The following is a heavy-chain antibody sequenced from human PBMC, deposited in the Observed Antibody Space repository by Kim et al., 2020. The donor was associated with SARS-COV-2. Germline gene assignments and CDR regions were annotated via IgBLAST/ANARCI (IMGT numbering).Heavy chain of an antibody. Sequence: SETLSLTCTVSGYSISSGYYWGWIRQPPGKGLEWIGSIYHSGSTYYNPSLKSRVTISVDTSKNQFSLKLSSVTAADTAVYYCARGRGWTTYYYGSGSYPNYFDYWGQGTLVTVSS. J-gene: IGHJ4*02. V-gene: IGHV4-38-2*02. D-gene: IGHD3-10*01. CDR3: ARGRGWTTYYYGSGSYPNYFDY. CDR1: GYSISSGYY. CDR2: IYHSGST.